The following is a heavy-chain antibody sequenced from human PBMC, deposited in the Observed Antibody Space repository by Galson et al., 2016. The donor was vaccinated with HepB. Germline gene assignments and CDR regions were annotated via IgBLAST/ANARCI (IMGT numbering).Heavy chain of an antibody. CDR1: GGSVSSSYW. V-gene: IGHV4-4*02. CDR2: IFHTGST. D-gene: IGHD2-15*01. CDR3: AILDLGFCADGSCFH. J-gene: IGHJ4*02. Sequence: SETLSLTCAVPGGSVSSSYWGTWVRQPPGQGLQWIGEIFHTGSTNYNPSHQSRVTISLDKSKDHLSLKLNSVTAADTAEYYCAILDLGFCADGSCFHWGQGILVSVSS.